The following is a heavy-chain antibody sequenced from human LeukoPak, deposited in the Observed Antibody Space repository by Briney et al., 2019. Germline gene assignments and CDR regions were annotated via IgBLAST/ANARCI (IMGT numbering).Heavy chain of an antibody. Sequence: GGSLRLSCAASGFTFSNYAMTWVRQAPGKGLEWVSGISESGGSTYYADSVKGRFTISRDISKNTLYLQMNSLRAEDTAVYYCRHSYAAGAFDYWGQGSLVTVSS. V-gene: IGHV3-23*01. CDR3: RHSYAAGAFDY. J-gene: IGHJ4*02. CDR2: ISESGGST. CDR1: GFTFSNYA. D-gene: IGHD5-18*01.